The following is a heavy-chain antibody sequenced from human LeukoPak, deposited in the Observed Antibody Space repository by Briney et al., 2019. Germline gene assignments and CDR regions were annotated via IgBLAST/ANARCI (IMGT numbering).Heavy chain of an antibody. CDR2: ISAYNGNT. J-gene: IGHJ4*02. CDR1: GYTFTSYG. V-gene: IGHV1-18*01. CDR3: ARVEVQQQLPDY. Sequence: ASVKVSCKASGYTFTSYGISWVRQAPGQGLEWMGWISAYNGNTNYAQKLQGRVTMTRDTSTSTVYMGLSSLRSEDTAVYYCARVEVQQQLPDYWGQGTLVTVSS. D-gene: IGHD6-13*01.